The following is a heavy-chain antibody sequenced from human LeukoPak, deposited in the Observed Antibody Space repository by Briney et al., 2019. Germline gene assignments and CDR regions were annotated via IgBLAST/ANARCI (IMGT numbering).Heavy chain of an antibody. D-gene: IGHD3-10*01. J-gene: IGHJ5*02. CDR3: ARELLWFGTHNWFDP. Sequence: SETLSLTCAVYGRSFSGYYWSWIRQPPGKGLEWIGEINHSGSTNYNPSLKSRVTISVDTSKNQFSLKLSSVTAADTAVYYCARELLWFGTHNWFDPWGQGTLVTVSS. CDR2: INHSGST. CDR1: GRSFSGYY. V-gene: IGHV4-34*01.